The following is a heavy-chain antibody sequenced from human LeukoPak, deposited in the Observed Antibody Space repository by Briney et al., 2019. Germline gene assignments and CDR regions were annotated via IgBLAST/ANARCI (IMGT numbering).Heavy chain of an antibody. V-gene: IGHV3-23*01. D-gene: IGHD3-10*01. J-gene: IGHJ4*02. CDR2: ISGSGGST. CDR3: AKQAGGSGSYYYY. CDR1: GFTFSNYA. Sequence: GGSLRLSCAASGFTFSNYAMTWVRQAPGKGLEWVSAISGSGGSTYYADSVKGRLTISRDNSKNTLYLQMSSLRAEDTAVYYCAKQAGGSGSYYYYWGQGTLVTVSS.